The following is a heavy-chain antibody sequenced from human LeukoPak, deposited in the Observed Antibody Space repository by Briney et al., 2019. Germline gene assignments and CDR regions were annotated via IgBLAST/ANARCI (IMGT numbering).Heavy chain of an antibody. J-gene: IGHJ5*01. CDR1: GGSIGDDY. CDR3: ARQYLYNWFDF. V-gene: IGHV4-59*08. Sequence: PSETLSLTCSVSGGSIGDDYWGWIRQSPGSGLEWIVYIYISETTTYNPSLEGRVTISVDKAKNQVTLKLRSVTAADTAVYYCARQYLYNWFDFWGQGTLVIVSS. CDR2: IYISETT.